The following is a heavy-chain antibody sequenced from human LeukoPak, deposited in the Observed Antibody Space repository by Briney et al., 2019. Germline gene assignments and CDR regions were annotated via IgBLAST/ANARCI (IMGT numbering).Heavy chain of an antibody. J-gene: IGHJ4*02. CDR3: ARVGKYSGSYGDYFDY. Sequence: TGGSLRLXCAASGFTFSSYAMHWVRQAPGKGLEYVSAISSNGGSTYYANSVKGRFTISRDNSKNTLYLQMGSLRAEDMAVYYCARVGKYSGSYGDYFDYWGQGTLVTVSS. D-gene: IGHD1-26*01. CDR1: GFTFSSYA. V-gene: IGHV3-64*01. CDR2: ISSNGGST.